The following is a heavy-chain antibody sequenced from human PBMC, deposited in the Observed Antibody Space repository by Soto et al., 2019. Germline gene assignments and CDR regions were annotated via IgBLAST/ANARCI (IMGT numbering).Heavy chain of an antibody. CDR1: GYTFTSYD. CDR2: INAGNGNT. Sequence: ASVKVSCKASGYTFTSYDMHWVRQAPGQRLEWMGWINAGNGNTKYSQKFQGRVTMTTDTSTSTAYMELRSLRSDDTAVYYCARPGYYDSSGYKRGNAFDIWGQGTMVTVSS. D-gene: IGHD3-22*01. J-gene: IGHJ3*02. V-gene: IGHV1-3*01. CDR3: ARPGYYDSSGYKRGNAFDI.